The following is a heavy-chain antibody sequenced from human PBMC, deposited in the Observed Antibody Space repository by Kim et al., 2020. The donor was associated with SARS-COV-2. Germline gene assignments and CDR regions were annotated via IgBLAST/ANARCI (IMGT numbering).Heavy chain of an antibody. J-gene: IGHJ4*02. CDR2: ISYDGSNK. CDR3: AKESEGIVGATIGFDY. CDR1: GFTFSSYG. D-gene: IGHD1-26*01. V-gene: IGHV3-30*18. Sequence: GGSLRLSCAASGFTFSSYGMHWVRQAPGKGLEWVAVISYDGSNKYYADSVKGRFTISRDNSKNTLYLQMNSLRAEDTAVYYCAKESEGIVGATIGFDYWGQGTLVTVSS.